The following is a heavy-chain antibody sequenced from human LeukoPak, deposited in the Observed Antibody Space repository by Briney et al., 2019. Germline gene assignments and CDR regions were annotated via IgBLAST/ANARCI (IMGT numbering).Heavy chain of an antibody. J-gene: IGHJ4*02. D-gene: IGHD6-6*01. CDR3: ARHTTLSIAAQFDY. CDR1: GGSISSSSYY. Sequence: PSETLSLTCTVSGGSISSSSYYWGWIRQPPGEGLEWIGSIYYSGSTYYNPSLKSRVTISVDTSKNQFSLKLSSVTAADTAVYYCARHTTLSIAAQFDYWGQRTLVTVSS. V-gene: IGHV4-39*01. CDR2: IYYSGST.